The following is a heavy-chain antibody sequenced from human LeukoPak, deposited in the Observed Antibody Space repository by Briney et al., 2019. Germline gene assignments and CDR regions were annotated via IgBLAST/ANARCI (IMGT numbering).Heavy chain of an antibody. J-gene: IGHJ4*02. CDR3: ARAANPQDCFDC. V-gene: IGHV1-2*02. D-gene: IGHD4/OR15-4a*01. Sequence: ASVKVSCKASGYTFTGYYMHWVRQAPGRGLEWMGWINPNSGGTSYAQKFQGRVTMTRDTSISTAYMELSRLTSDDTAVYYCARAANPQDCFDCWGQRTLVTVSS. CDR1: GYTFTGYY. CDR2: INPNSGGT.